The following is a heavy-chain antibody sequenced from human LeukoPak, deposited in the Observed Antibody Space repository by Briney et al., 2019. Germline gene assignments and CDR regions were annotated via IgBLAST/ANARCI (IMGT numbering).Heavy chain of an antibody. Sequence: GGSLRLSCAASGFTFSSYDMHWVRQATGKGLERVSAIGTAGDTYYPGSVKGRFTISRENAKNSLYLQMNSLRAGDTAVYYCAREYCSGGSCYGMDVWGQGTTVTVSS. D-gene: IGHD2-15*01. J-gene: IGHJ6*02. V-gene: IGHV3-13*01. CDR3: AREYCSGGSCYGMDV. CDR1: GFTFSSYD. CDR2: IGTAGDT.